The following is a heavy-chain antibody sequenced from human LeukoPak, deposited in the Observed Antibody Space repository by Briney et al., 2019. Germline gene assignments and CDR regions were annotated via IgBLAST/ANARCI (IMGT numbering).Heavy chain of an antibody. CDR3: AKGYCSSTSCYTTPHDAFDI. D-gene: IGHD2-2*02. Sequence: GGSLRLSCAASGFTFSSYAMSWVRQAPGKGLEWVSVISGSGGSTYYADSVKGRFTISRDNSKNTLYLQMNSLRAEDTAVYYCAKGYCSSTSCYTTPHDAFDIWGQGTMVTVSS. CDR2: ISGSGGST. CDR1: GFTFSSYA. J-gene: IGHJ3*02. V-gene: IGHV3-23*01.